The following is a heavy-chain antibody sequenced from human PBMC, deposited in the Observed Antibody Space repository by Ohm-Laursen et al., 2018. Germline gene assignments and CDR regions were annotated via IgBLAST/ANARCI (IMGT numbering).Heavy chain of an antibody. CDR2: IWYEESNK. J-gene: IGHJ5*02. Sequence: SLRLSCTAPGFTFSTYGMHWVRQAPGKGLEWVAVIWYEESNKYYADSVKGRFTISRDNSKDTLYLQMNSLRAEDTAVYYCARESITARLSTANWFDPWGQGTLVTVSS. V-gene: IGHV3-33*01. CDR1: GFTFSTYG. D-gene: IGHD6-6*01. CDR3: ARESITARLSTANWFDP.